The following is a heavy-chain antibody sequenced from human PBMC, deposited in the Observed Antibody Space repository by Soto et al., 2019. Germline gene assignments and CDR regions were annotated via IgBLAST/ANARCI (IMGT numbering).Heavy chain of an antibody. D-gene: IGHD2-2*01. CDR1: GYTLTELS. J-gene: IGHJ3*02. V-gene: IGHV1-24*01. CDR2: FDPEDGET. CDR3: ATGDIVVVPADAFDI. Sequence: ASVKVSCKVSGYTLTELSMHWVRQAPGKGLEWMGGFDPEDGETIYAQKFQGRVTMTEDTSTDTAYMELSSLRSEDTAAYYCATGDIVVVPADAFDIWGQGTMVTVS.